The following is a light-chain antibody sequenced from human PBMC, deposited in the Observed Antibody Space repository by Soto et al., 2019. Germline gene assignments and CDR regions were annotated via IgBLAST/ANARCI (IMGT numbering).Light chain of an antibody. CDR2: AAS. Sequence: DIVMTQSHATISVSPGARSPLSCRASQSVRSNLAWYQQKPGQAPRLVIYAASTRATGIPDRFSGSVSGTEFTLTIRSLQSEDLAVYYCQQYNEWPPFTFGQGTRLEIK. CDR1: QSVRSN. V-gene: IGKV3-15*01. CDR3: QQYNEWPPFT. J-gene: IGKJ5*01.